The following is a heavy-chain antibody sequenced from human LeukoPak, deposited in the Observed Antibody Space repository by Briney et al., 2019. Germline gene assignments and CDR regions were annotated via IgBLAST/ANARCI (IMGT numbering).Heavy chain of an antibody. CDR1: GYTFTGYG. CDR3: ARGLSSYGDSGLPFAY. D-gene: IGHD4-17*01. J-gene: IGHJ4*02. V-gene: IGHV1-18*01. Sequence: ASVKVSCKASGYTFTGYGFSWVRQAPGQGLEWMGWISAYNGNTNYAQKVQGRVTMTTDTSTSTAYMGLRSLRSDDTAVYYCARGLSSYGDSGLPFAYWGQGTLVTVSS. CDR2: ISAYNGNT.